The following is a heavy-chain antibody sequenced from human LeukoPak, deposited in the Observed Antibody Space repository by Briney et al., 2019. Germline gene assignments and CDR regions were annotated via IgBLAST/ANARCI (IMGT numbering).Heavy chain of an antibody. J-gene: IGHJ6*02. CDR2: IIPIFGTA. CDR3: ARDGVDCSSTSCYGHYYYGMDV. D-gene: IGHD2-2*01. V-gene: IGHV1-69*13. CDR1: GGTFSSYA. Sequence: ASVKVSCKASGGTFSSYAISWVRQATGQGLEWMGGIIPIFGTANYAQKFQGRDTITADESTSTAYMELSSLRSEDTAVYYCARDGVDCSSTSCYGHYYYGMDVWGQGTTVTVSS.